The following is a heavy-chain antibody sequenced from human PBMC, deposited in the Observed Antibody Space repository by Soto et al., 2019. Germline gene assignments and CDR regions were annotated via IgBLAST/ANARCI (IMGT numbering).Heavy chain of an antibody. J-gene: IGHJ5*01. CDR2: IYYSGST. CDR1: VGSISRGGYY. D-gene: IGHD7-27*01. Sequence: QGQLQESGPGLVKPSQTLSLTCSVSVGSISRGGYYWIWIRQHPGKGLELIGYIYYSGSTYYNPSLKSRSSISIHTSKNQFSLRLRSVTAADTAVYYCATLGNYPLYWFDPWGQGTLVTFSS. CDR3: ATLGNYPLYWFDP. V-gene: IGHV4-31*03.